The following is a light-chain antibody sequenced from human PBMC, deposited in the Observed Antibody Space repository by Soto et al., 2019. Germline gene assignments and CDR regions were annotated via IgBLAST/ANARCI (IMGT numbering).Light chain of an antibody. J-gene: IGLJ1*01. CDR1: SSDVGGYNY. V-gene: IGLV2-8*01. Sequence: QSVLTQPPSASGSPGQSVTISCTGTSSDVGGYNYVSWYQQHPGKAPKLMIYEVNKRPSGVPDRFSGSKSGNTASLTVSGLQAVDEGDYYCSSHAGSKRVFGTRTKVTVL. CDR3: SSHAGSKRV. CDR2: EVN.